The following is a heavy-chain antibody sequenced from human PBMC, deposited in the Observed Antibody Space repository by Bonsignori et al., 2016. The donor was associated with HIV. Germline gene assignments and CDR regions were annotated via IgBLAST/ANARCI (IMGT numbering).Heavy chain of an antibody. J-gene: IGHJ4*02. CDR2: ISSGGTNI. V-gene: IGHV3-48*02. Sequence: GESLKISCEASGFTFSSYSMNWVRQAPGKGLEWLSYISSGGTNIYYADSVKGRFTISRDNAKNSLYLQMNTLRDDDTAVYYCARDYEYGVSYFDFWGQGTLVTVSS. D-gene: IGHD3/OR15-3a*01. CDR1: GFTFSSYS. CDR3: ARDYEYGVSYFDF.